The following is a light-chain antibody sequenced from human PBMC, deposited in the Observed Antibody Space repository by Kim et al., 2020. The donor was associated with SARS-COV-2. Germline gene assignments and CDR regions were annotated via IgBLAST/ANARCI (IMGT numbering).Light chain of an antibody. V-gene: IGKV3-15*01. CDR2: GAS. CDR3: QQYNDWGT. CDR1: HSISND. J-gene: IGKJ1*01. Sequence: SDCQGETPTHSRRASHSISNDLPWYQQKPQHAPILLIYGASTRASGIPTRFSGSGSGTEFPLTISSLQSEDFAVYYCQQYNDWGTFGQGTKVDIK.